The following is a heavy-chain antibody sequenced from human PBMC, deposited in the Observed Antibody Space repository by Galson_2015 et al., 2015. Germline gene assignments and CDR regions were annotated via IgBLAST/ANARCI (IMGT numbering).Heavy chain of an antibody. CDR1: GGTFSSYA. J-gene: IGHJ4*02. Sequence: SCKASGGTFSSYAISWVRQAPGQGLEWMGGIIPIFGTANYAQKFQGRVTITADESTSTAYMELSSLRSEDTAVYYCHWHKYCSSTSCPYYFDYWGQGTLVTVSS. CDR3: HWHKYCSSTSCPYYFDY. V-gene: IGHV1-69*01. D-gene: IGHD2-2*01. CDR2: IIPIFGTA.